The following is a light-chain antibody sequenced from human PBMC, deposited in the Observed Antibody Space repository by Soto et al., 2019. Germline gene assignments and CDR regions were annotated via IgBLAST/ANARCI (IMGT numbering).Light chain of an antibody. J-gene: IGLJ2*01. CDR3: AAWDDRLSGHYVV. Sequence: QSVLTQPPSASGTPGQRVTISCSGSSSNIGSNYVYWYQQLPGTAPKLLIYRNNQRPSGVPDRFSGSKSGTSASLAISGLRSEDEADYYCAAWDDRLSGHYVVFGGGTKLTVL. CDR2: RNN. V-gene: IGLV1-47*01. CDR1: SSNIGSNY.